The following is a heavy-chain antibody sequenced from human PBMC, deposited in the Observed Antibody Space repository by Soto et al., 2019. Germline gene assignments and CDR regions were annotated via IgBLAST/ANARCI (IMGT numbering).Heavy chain of an antibody. CDR3: ARGPIVRGVALYGMDV. V-gene: IGHV1-69*01. CDR2: IIPVIGTP. D-gene: IGHD3-10*01. J-gene: IGHJ6*02. CDR1: GDTLSTYA. Sequence: QVQLVQSGAEVKKPGSSVKVSCKASGDTLSTYAISWVRQAPGQGLQWMGGIIPVIGTPNYAQKFQGRVMITADESTSTAYMELSSLRSEDTAVYYCARGPIVRGVALYGMDVWGQGTTVTVSS.